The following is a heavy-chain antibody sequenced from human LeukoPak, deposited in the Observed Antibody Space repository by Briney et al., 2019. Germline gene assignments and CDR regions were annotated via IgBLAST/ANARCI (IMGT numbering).Heavy chain of an antibody. D-gene: IGHD6-13*01. V-gene: IGHV1-2*02. CDR2: INPNSGGT. CDR1: GYTFTGYY. CDR3: EKYSSSWTYDY. Sequence: GASVKVSCKASGYTFTGYYMHWVRQAPGQGLEGGGWINPNSGGTNYAQKFQGRVTMTRDTSISTDYMELSRLRSDDTAVYYCEKYSSSWTYDYWGQGNLVTVSS. J-gene: IGHJ4*02.